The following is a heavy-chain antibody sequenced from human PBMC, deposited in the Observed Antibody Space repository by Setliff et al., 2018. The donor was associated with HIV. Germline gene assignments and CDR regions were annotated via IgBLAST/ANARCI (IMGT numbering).Heavy chain of an antibody. J-gene: IGHJ4*02. CDR3: ARYSNWNFEEHFDY. D-gene: IGHD1-7*01. V-gene: IGHV1-2*06. CDR2: INPNSGGT. CDR1: GDTFTDYY. Sequence: ASVKVSCKASGDTFTDYYFHWLRQAPGQGLEWMGRINPNSGGTNYAQKFQGRVTVTRDTSISTAYMELRSLRSDDTAVYYCARYSNWNFEEHFDYWGQGTLVTVSS.